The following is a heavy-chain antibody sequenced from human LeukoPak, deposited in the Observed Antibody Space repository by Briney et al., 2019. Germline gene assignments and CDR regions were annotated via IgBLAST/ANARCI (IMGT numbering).Heavy chain of an antibody. V-gene: IGHV1-69*04. D-gene: IGHD6-19*01. CDR2: IIPILGIA. CDR1: GGTFSSYA. Sequence: SVKVSCKASGGTFSSYAISWVRQATGQGLEWMGRIIPILGIANYAQKFQGRVTITADKSTSTAYMELSSLRSEDTAVYYCARGSIPDSSGWFPFDYWGQGTLVTVSS. J-gene: IGHJ4*02. CDR3: ARGSIPDSSGWFPFDY.